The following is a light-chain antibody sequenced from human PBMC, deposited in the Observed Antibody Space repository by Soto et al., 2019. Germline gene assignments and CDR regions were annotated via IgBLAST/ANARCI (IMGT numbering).Light chain of an antibody. J-gene: IGKJ1*01. Sequence: EIVLTQSPGTLSLSPGERATLSCRASQSISSNYLGWYQQKPGQAPRLLIYGASSRATGIPDRFSGSGSGTDFALTISRREPEDFAVYYCQQYGNSPPWTFGQGTKVQIK. CDR2: GAS. CDR3: QQYGNSPPWT. V-gene: IGKV3-20*01. CDR1: QSISSNY.